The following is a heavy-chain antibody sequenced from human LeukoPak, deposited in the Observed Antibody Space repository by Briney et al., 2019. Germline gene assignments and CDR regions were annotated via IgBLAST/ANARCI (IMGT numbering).Heavy chain of an antibody. CDR1: GYTFTSNY. D-gene: IGHD3-22*01. Sequence: ASVKVSCKAFGYTFTSNYMHWVRQAPGQGPEWMGVISPSGGSTTYAQKFQGRVTLTRDMSTSTDYLELSSLRSEDTAVYYCARDRTYYYDSSGYVPGGYYYYYYMDVWGKGTTVTISS. J-gene: IGHJ6*03. CDR3: ARDRTYYYDSSGYVPGGYYYYYYMDV. CDR2: ISPSGGST. V-gene: IGHV1-46*01.